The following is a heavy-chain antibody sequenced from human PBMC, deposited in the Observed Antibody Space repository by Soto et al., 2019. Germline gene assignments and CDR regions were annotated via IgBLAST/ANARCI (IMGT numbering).Heavy chain of an antibody. CDR3: ARDLNWGGGGAVAFDI. D-gene: IGHD7-27*01. CDR1: GGSISSYY. Sequence: SETLSLTCTVSGGSISSYYWSWIRQPPGKGLEWIGYICYSGSTNYNPSLKSRVTTSVDTSKNQFSLKLSSVTAADTAVYYCARDLNWGGGGAVAFDIWGQGTMVTV. V-gene: IGHV4-59*01. J-gene: IGHJ3*02. CDR2: ICYSGST.